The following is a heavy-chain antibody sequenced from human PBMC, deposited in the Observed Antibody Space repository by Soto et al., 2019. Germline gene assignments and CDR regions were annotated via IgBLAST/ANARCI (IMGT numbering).Heavy chain of an antibody. D-gene: IGHD1-26*01. CDR3: ARRGPHRIVGATTYYYYGMDV. V-gene: IGHV5-51*01. CDR1: GYSFTSYW. J-gene: IGHJ6*02. CDR2: IYPGDSDT. Sequence: GESLKISCKGSGYSFTSYWIGWVRQMPGKGLEWMGIIYPGDSDTRYSPSFQGQVTISADKSISTAYLQWSSLKASDTAMYYRARRGPHRIVGATTYYYYGMDVCGQGTTVTISS.